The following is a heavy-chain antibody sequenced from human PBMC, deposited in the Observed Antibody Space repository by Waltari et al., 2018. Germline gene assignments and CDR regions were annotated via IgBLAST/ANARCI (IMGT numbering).Heavy chain of an antibody. D-gene: IGHD6-6*01. V-gene: IGHV1-18*01. Sequence: QVQLVPSGAEVKKPGASVMVSCKASGYSFTSDGIRWVRQAPEQGLEWMGGTNLYNGNTKSIARLQGRVPLTTDTATNTPYMELGSLSSDDTAMYSCARDPLAPFYWSQGTLVTVSS. J-gene: IGHJ4*02. CDR3: ARDPLAPFY. CDR2: TNLYNGNT. CDR1: GYSFTSDG.